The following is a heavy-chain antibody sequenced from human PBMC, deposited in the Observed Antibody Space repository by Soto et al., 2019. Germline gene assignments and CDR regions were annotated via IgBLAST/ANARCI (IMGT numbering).Heavy chain of an antibody. Sequence: PGGSLRLSCAASGFTFSTYAMSWVRQAPGKGLEWVSTISDSGGATYYADSVKGRFTISRDNSKNTLYLQMNSLRAEDTALFYCAKHGGGGTYYGSLRLDSWGQGALVTVSS. CDR3: AKHGGGGTYYGSLRLDS. J-gene: IGHJ4*02. CDR1: GFTFSTYA. V-gene: IGHV3-23*01. CDR2: ISDSGGAT. D-gene: IGHD1-26*01.